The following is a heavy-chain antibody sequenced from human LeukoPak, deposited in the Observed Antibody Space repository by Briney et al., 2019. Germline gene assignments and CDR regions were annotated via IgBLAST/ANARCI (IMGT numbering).Heavy chain of an antibody. J-gene: IGHJ4*02. V-gene: IGHV3-23*01. D-gene: IGHD6-13*01. Sequence: PGGSLRLSCAASGFTFSSYAMSWVRQAPGKGLEWVSAISGGGDTTYYADSVKGRFTISRDNSKNTLYLQMNSLRPEDTALYYCARPRTIAAAGIFGAFDYWGQGTLVTVSS. CDR2: ISGGGDTT. CDR3: ARPRTIAAAGIFGAFDY. CDR1: GFTFSSYA.